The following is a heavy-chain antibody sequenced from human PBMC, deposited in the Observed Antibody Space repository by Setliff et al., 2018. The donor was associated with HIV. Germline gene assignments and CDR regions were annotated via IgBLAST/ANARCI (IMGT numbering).Heavy chain of an antibody. V-gene: IGHV4-4*07. CDR1: GVSIPTNY. CDR2: IYTTGGT. D-gene: IGHD6-13*01. Sequence: SETLSLTCNISGVSIPTNYWNWIRQPAGKGLEWIGRIYTTGGTNYNPALKSRVTMSIDTSKNQIPLKLNSVTAADTATYYCARSNPGITAGLLAYWGPGTLVTVPQ. J-gene: IGHJ4*02. CDR3: ARSNPGITAGLLAY.